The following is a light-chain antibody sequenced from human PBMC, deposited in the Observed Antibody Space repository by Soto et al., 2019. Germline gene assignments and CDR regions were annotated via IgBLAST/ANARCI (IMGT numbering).Light chain of an antibody. CDR3: CSYAGSSTFV. V-gene: IGLV2-23*01. CDR1: SSDVGSYNL. CDR2: EGS. Sequence: QSVLTQPASVSGSPGQSITISCTGTSSDVGSYNLVSWYQPHPGKAPKLMIYEGSKRPSGVSNRFSGSKSGNTASLTISGLQAEDEADYYCCSYAGSSTFVFGTGTKLTVL. J-gene: IGLJ1*01.